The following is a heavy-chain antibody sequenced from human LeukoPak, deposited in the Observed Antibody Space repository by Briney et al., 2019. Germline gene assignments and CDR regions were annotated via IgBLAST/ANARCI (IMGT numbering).Heavy chain of an antibody. CDR1: GFTFSSYG. V-gene: IGHV3-33*06. Sequence: GGSLRLSCAASGFTFSSYGMHWVRQAPGKGLEWVAVIWYDGSNKYYADSVKGRFTISRDNSKNTLYLQMNSLRAEDTAVYYCAKDGDYYDSDAYSSFFDYWGQGTLVTVSS. CDR2: IWYDGSNK. D-gene: IGHD3-22*01. J-gene: IGHJ4*02. CDR3: AKDGDYYDSDAYSSFFDY.